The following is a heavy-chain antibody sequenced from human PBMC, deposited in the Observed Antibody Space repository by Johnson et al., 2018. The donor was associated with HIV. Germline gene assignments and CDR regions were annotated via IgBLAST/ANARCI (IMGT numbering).Heavy chain of an antibody. D-gene: IGHD6-13*01. CDR1: GFTVSSNY. CDR3: AKCIWGSSLIDAFDI. J-gene: IGHJ3*02. CDR2: IYSGGST. Sequence: VQLVESGGGLVKPGGSLRLSCAASGFTVSSNYMSWVRQAPGKGLEWVSVIYSGGSTYYADSVKGRFTISRDNSKNTLYLQMNSLRAEDTAVYYCAKCIWGSSLIDAFDIWGQGTMVTVSS. V-gene: IGHV3-66*01.